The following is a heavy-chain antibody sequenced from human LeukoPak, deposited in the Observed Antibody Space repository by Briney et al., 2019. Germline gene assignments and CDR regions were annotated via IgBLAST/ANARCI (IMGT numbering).Heavy chain of an antibody. Sequence: GRSLRLSCAASGFTFSCYVMHWVGQAAGKGLEWVAVISYDGSNKYYADSVKGRFAITRDNSKNTLYLQMNSPRTEDTAVYYCARKRTGGYSYGVDYWGQGTLVTASS. D-gene: IGHD5-18*01. CDR2: ISYDGSNK. J-gene: IGHJ4*02. CDR3: ARKRTGGYSYGVDY. V-gene: IGHV3-30*09. CDR1: GFTFSCYV.